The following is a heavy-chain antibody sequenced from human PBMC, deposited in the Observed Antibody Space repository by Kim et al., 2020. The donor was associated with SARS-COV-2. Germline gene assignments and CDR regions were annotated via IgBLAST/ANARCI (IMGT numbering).Heavy chain of an antibody. V-gene: IGHV1-69*01. Sequence: YAQKCQGRVTITADESTSTAYMELSSLRSEDTAVYYCARASSGNPVYFDYWGQGTLVTVSS. D-gene: IGHD6-19*01. J-gene: IGHJ4*02. CDR3: ARASSGNPVYFDY.